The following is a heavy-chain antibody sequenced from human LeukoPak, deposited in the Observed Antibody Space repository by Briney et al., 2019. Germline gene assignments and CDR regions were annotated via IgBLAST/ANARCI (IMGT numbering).Heavy chain of an antibody. J-gene: IGHJ2*01. V-gene: IGHV4-30-4*08. CDR2: IYYSGST. CDR1: GGSISSGDYY. D-gene: IGHD1-26*01. Sequence: SETLSLTCTVSGGSISSGDYYWSWIRQPPGKGLEWIGYIYYSGSTYYNPSPKTRVTISVDTSKNQFSLKLSSVTAADTAVYYCARGTVGAGDVWYFDLWGRGTLVTVSS. CDR3: ARGTVGAGDVWYFDL.